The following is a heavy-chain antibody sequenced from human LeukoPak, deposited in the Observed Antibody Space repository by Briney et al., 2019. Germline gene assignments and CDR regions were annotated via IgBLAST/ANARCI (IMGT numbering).Heavy chain of an antibody. CDR2: ISSSSSYI. D-gene: IGHD6-13*01. Sequence: GGSLRLSCVASGFTFSSYGMHWVRQAPGKGLEWVSSISSSSSYIYYADSVKGRFTISRDNAKNSLYLQMNSLRAEDTAVYYCARVVAAAGPDAYYYYYYMDVWGKGTTVTISS. V-gene: IGHV3-21*01. J-gene: IGHJ6*03. CDR1: GFTFSSYG. CDR3: ARVVAAAGPDAYYYYYYMDV.